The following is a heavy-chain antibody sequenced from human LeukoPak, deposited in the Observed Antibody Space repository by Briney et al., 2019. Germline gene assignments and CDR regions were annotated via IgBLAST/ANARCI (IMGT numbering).Heavy chain of an antibody. CDR3: ARGGFGELFHDDAFDV. V-gene: IGHV1-2*02. D-gene: IGHD3-10*01. CDR1: GYTFTGYY. Sequence: GASVKVSCKASGYTFTGYYMHWVRQAPGQGLEWMGWINPNSGGTNYAQKFQGRVTMTRDTSISTAYMELSRLRSDDTAVYYCARGGFGELFHDDAFDVWGQGTMVTVSS. J-gene: IGHJ3*01. CDR2: INPNSGGT.